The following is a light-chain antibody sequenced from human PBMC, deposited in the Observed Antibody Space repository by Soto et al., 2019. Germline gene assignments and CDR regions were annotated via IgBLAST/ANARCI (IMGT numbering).Light chain of an antibody. J-gene: IGKJ5*01. Sequence: PMKRATDSCRTSQSVSSSYLAWYQQKPGQAPRLLIYGASSRATGIPDRFSGSGSGTDFTLTTSRLEPEAFAAYYCQQYGSAPLTFGQGTRLEI. CDR2: GAS. CDR1: QSVSSSY. V-gene: IGKV3-20*01. CDR3: QQYGSAPLT.